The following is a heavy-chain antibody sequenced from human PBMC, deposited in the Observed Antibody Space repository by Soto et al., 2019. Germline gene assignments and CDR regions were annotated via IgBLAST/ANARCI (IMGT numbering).Heavy chain of an antibody. J-gene: IGHJ4*02. CDR1: GFTFSSYW. D-gene: IGHD1-26*01. Sequence: EVQLVESGGGLVQPGGSLRLSCVASGFTFSSYWMHWVRQAPGKGLVWVSRLNGDGSTTTYADSVKGRFTISRDNANNTLYLHMNSLRADDAAVYYCAREGTRTSYWGRFDYWGQGTLVTVPS. CDR3: AREGTRTSYWGRFDY. CDR2: LNGDGSTT. V-gene: IGHV3-74*01.